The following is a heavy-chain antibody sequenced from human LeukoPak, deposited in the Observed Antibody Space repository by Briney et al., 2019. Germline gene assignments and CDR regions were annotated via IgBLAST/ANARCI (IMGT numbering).Heavy chain of an antibody. CDR3: ARDSPGAVGEPPLDY. Sequence: ASLKVSCKASGYTFTGYYMHWVRHAPGQGLEWMGCINPNSGGTNYAQKFQGRVTMTRVTSISTAYMELSRLRSDDTAVYYCARDSPGAVGEPPLDYWGQGTLVTVSS. D-gene: IGHD3-10*01. V-gene: IGHV1-2*02. J-gene: IGHJ4*02. CDR1: GYTFTGYY. CDR2: INPNSGGT.